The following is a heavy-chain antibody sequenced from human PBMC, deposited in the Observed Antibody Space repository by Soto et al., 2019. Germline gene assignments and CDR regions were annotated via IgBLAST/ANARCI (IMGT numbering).Heavy chain of an antibody. CDR2: IDPSDSYT. CDR1: GYSFTSYW. Sequence: GESLKISCKGSGYSFTSYWISWVRQMPGKGLEWMGRIDPSDSYTNYSPSFQGHVTISADKSISTAYLQWSSLKASDTAMYYCARKVKGSGSFTYYYGMDVWGQGTTVTVT. CDR3: ARKVKGSGSFTYYYGMDV. D-gene: IGHD3-10*01. V-gene: IGHV5-10-1*01. J-gene: IGHJ6*02.